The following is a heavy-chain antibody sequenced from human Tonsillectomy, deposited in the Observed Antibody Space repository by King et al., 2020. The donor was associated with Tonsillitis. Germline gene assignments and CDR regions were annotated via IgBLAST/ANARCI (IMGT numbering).Heavy chain of an antibody. V-gene: IGHV3-33*01. CDR1: GFTFSSYG. CDR2: IWYDGINK. CDR3: ARDRVDYSGAYYPGFDY. J-gene: IGHJ4*02. D-gene: IGHD1-26*01. Sequence: QLVQSGGGVVQPGRSLRLSCAASGFTFSSYGIHWVRQAPGKGLEWVAVIWYDGINKYYADSVKGRFTISRDNSKNTLYLQMNSLRAEDTAVYYCARDRVDYSGAYYPGFDYWGQGTLVTVSS.